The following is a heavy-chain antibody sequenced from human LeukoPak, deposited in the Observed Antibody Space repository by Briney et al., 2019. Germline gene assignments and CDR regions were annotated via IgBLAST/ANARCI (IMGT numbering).Heavy chain of an antibody. Sequence: PGGSLRLSCAASGFTFSSYGMHWVRQAPGKGLEWVAVIWYDGSNKYYADSVKGRFTISRDNSKNTLYLQMNSLRAEDTAVYYCATTGYSSGWYFDYWAREPWSPSPQ. CDR1: GFTFSSYG. J-gene: IGHJ4*02. D-gene: IGHD6-19*01. V-gene: IGHV3-33*01. CDR2: IWYDGSNK. CDR3: ATTGYSSGWYFDY.